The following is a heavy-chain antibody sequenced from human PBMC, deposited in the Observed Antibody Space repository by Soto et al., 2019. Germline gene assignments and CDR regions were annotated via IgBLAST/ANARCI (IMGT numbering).Heavy chain of an antibody. V-gene: IGHV3-21*01. D-gene: IGHD3-3*01. J-gene: IGHJ4*02. CDR2: ISSSSSYI. CDR3: ARDDDDFWSGYYNSHFDY. Sequence: GGSLRLSCAASGFTFSSYSMNWARQAPGKGLEWVSSISSSSSYIYYADSVKGRFTISRDNAKNSLYLQMNSLRAEDTAVYYCARDDDDFWSGYYNSHFDYWGQGTLVTVSS. CDR1: GFTFSSYS.